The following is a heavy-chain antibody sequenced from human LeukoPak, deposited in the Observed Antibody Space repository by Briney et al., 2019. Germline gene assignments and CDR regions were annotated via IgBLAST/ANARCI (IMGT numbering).Heavy chain of an antibody. CDR3: ARGGSGYDFWSGYSYYFDY. V-gene: IGHV4-34*01. CDR2: INHSGST. D-gene: IGHD3-3*01. Sequence: SETLSLTCAVYGGSFSGYCWSWIRQPPGKGLEWIGEINHSGSTNYNPSLKSRVTISVDTSKNQFSLKLSSVTAADTAVYYCARGGSGYDFWSGYSYYFDYWGQGTLVTVSS. CDR1: GGSFSGYC. J-gene: IGHJ4*02.